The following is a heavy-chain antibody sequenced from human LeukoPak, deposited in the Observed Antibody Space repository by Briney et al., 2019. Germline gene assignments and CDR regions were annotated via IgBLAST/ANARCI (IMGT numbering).Heavy chain of an antibody. CDR2: IKQDGSEK. J-gene: IGHJ4*02. CDR1: GFTFSSSW. Sequence: GGSLRLSCAASGFTFSSSWMSWVRQAPGKGLEWVANIKQDGSEKYYVDSVKGRFTLSRDNAKNSLYLQMNSLRAEDTAVYYCAREDYYGDLPDYWGQGTLVTVSS. D-gene: IGHD4-17*01. CDR3: AREDYYGDLPDY. V-gene: IGHV3-7*01.